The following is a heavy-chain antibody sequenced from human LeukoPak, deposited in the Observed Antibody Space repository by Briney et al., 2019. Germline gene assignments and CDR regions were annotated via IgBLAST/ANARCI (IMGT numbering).Heavy chain of an antibody. CDR1: GFTLSSYW. V-gene: IGHV3-7*01. CDR2: IEQDGSEK. CDR3: ARDHARDGYNF. D-gene: IGHD5-24*01. J-gene: IGHJ4*02. Sequence: QTGGSLRLTCAAAGFTLSSYWMIWVRPAPGKGREWGANIEQDGSEKYYVVSVKGRFTISRDNAQNSLDLQMNSLRAQDTAVYYCARDHARDGYNFWGQGTLVTVSS.